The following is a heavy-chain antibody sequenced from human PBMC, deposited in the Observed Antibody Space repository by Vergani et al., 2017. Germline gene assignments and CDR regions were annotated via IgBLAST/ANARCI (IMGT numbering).Heavy chain of an antibody. CDR2: ISSSSSYI. CDR1: GFTFSSYS. CDR3: ARGQDSSSRGVYYYYYYVDG. D-gene: IGHD6-6*01. J-gene: IGHJ6*03. Sequence: EVQLVESGGGLVKPGGSLRLSCAASGFTFSSYSMNWVRQAPGKGLEWVSSISSSSSYIYYADSVKGRFTISRDNAKNSLYLQMNSLRAEDTAVYYCARGQDSSSRGVYYYYYYVDGWGKGTTVTVSS. V-gene: IGHV3-21*01.